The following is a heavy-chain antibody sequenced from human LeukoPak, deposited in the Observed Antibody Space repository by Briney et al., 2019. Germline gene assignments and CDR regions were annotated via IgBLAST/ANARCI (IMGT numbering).Heavy chain of an antibody. CDR2: IHHSGSI. J-gene: IGHJ5*02. CDR3: AREAGYYSDLTWFDP. Sequence: SETPSLTCTVSGGSINSHYWSWIRQAPGKGLEWIGNIHHSGSIKYKPSLKSRVIIAVDTSKSQFSLKLSSVTAADTAVYYCAREAGYYSDLTWFDPWGQGTLVTVSS. CDR1: GGSINSHY. V-gene: IGHV4-59*11. D-gene: IGHD4-11*01.